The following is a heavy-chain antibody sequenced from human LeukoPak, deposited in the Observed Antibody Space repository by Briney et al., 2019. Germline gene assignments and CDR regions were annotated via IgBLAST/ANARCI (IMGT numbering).Heavy chain of an antibody. Sequence: GGSLRLSCAASGFTFNKYAMTWVRQAPGKGLVWVAVISASGDNTDYADSVKGRFTISRDNSKNTLSLQMNSLRVEDTAVYYCAKVVGTVTTPTDYWGQGTLVTVSS. CDR3: AKVVGTVTTPTDY. CDR1: GFTFNKYA. J-gene: IGHJ4*02. CDR2: ISASGDNT. D-gene: IGHD1-1*01. V-gene: IGHV3-23*01.